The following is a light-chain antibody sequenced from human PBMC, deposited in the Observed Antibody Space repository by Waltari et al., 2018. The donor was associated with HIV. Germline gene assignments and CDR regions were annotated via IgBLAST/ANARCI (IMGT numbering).Light chain of an antibody. CDR1: SSDVGDLNF. CDR2: DVS. Sequence: QSALTQPASVSGSPGQSITISCTGTSSDVGDLNFVSWYQQHPGKAPKLMIYDVSHLSSGVPDRFSGSKSDNTASLTISGLQAEDEADYYCTSDASITSWVFGGGTKVTVL. CDR3: TSDASITSWV. V-gene: IGLV2-14*03. J-gene: IGLJ3*02.